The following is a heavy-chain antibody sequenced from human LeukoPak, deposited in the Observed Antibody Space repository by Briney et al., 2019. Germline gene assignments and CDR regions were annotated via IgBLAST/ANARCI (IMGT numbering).Heavy chain of an antibody. J-gene: IGHJ4*02. Sequence: SETLSLTCTVSGGSISSSTYYWGWIRQPPGKGLEWIGTIYYSGSTYYNPSLKSRVTISVDTSKNQFSLKLSSVTAADTAVYYCARQLCTNGICYIFDYWGQGILVTVSS. V-gene: IGHV4-39*01. CDR1: GGSISSSTYY. D-gene: IGHD2-8*01. CDR2: IYYSGST. CDR3: ARQLCTNGICYIFDY.